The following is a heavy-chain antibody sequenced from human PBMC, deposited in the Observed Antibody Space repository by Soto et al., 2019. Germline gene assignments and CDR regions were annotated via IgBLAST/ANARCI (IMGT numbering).Heavy chain of an antibody. Sequence: SVKVSCKASGGTFISYAISWVRQAPGQGLEWMGGIIPLFGTANYAQMFQGRVTIIADRSTSTAYMELSSLRSEDTAVYYCAAPTVRQLTPFDYWGQGTLVTVSS. D-gene: IGHD2-2*01. V-gene: IGHV1-69*06. CDR2: IIPLFGTA. J-gene: IGHJ4*02. CDR3: AAPTVRQLTPFDY. CDR1: GGTFISYA.